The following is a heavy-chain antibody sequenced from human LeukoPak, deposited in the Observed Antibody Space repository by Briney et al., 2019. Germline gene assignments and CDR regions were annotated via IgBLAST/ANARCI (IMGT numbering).Heavy chain of an antibody. D-gene: IGHD6-6*01. CDR2: IWFDGSDK. CDR3: VRDNGPEQLALDL. V-gene: IGHV3-33*01. Sequence: GGSLRLSCAASGFTFSNLGMHWVRQAPGKGLEWVALIWFDGSDKKYADSVKGRFTISRDNSKNTLFLQMNSLRVEDTAVYYCVRDNGPEQLALDLWGQGTLATVSS. CDR1: GFTFSNLG. J-gene: IGHJ5*02.